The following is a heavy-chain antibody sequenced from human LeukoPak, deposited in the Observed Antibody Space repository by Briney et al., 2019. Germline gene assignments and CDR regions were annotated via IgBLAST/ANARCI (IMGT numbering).Heavy chain of an antibody. V-gene: IGHV3-53*01. J-gene: IGHJ5*02. CDR1: GFTVSSNY. CDR2: IHSGGGT. D-gene: IGHD4-17*01. Sequence: GGSLRLSCAASGFTVSSNYMSWVRQAPGKGLEWVSVIHSGGGTYYADSVKGRFTISRDNSKNTMYLQMNSLRAEDTAMYYCARVNRVYGDYGIGWFDPWGQGTLVTVSS. CDR3: ARVNRVYGDYGIGWFDP.